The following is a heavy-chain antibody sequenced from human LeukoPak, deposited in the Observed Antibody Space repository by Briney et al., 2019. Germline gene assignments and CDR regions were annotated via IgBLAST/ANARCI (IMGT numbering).Heavy chain of an antibody. CDR3: ARPRGCSSNRCNNFDY. Sequence: GGSLRLSCAASGFTFSAYEMNWVRQAPRKGLEWVSYIGSSGSTVYYADSVKGRFTISRDNAKNSLYLQMDSLRAEDTAVYYCARPRGCSSNRCNNFDYWGQGALVTVSS. D-gene: IGHD2-2*01. V-gene: IGHV3-48*03. J-gene: IGHJ4*02. CDR1: GFTFSAYE. CDR2: IGSSGSTV.